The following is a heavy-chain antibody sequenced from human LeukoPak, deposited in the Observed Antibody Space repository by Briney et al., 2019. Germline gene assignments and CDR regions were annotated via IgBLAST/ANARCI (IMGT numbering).Heavy chain of an antibody. J-gene: IGHJ4*02. CDR1: GGSISSYY. Sequence: PSETLSLTCAVSGGSISSYYWSWIRQPPGKGLEWIGYIYYSGSTNYNPSLKSRVTISVDTSKNQFSLKLSSVTAADTAVYYCARGTRPFDYWGQGTLVTVSS. D-gene: IGHD6-6*01. V-gene: IGHV4-59*01. CDR2: IYYSGST. CDR3: ARGTRPFDY.